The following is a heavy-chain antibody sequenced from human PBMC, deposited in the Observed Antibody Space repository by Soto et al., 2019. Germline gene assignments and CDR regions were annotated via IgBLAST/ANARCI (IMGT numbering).Heavy chain of an antibody. CDR1: GYTFTSYG. Sequence: ASVKVSFKASGYTFTSYGISWVRQAPGQGLEWMGWISAYNGNTNYAQKLQGRVTMTTDTSTSTAYMELRSLRSDDTAVYYCARDLGYYDFWSGWRALQRIDYWGQGTLVTV. J-gene: IGHJ4*02. D-gene: IGHD3-3*01. CDR3: ARDLGYYDFWSGWRALQRIDY. V-gene: IGHV1-18*01. CDR2: ISAYNGNT.